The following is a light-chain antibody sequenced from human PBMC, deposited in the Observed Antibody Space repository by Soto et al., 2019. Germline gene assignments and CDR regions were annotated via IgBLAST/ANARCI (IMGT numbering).Light chain of an antibody. CDR1: SSDVGGYDY. Sequence: QSVLPQPASVSGSPGQSVTISCTGTSSDVGGYDYVSWYQHHPGKAPKLTIYEVSNRPSGVSNRFSGSKSGNTASLTISGLQAEDAAEYYCSSYTSSSTDVFRTRPKVTV. CDR3: SSYTSSSTDV. CDR2: EVS. V-gene: IGLV2-14*01. J-gene: IGLJ1*01.